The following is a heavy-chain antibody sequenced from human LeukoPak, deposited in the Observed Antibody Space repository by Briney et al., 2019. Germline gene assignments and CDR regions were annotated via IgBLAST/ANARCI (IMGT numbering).Heavy chain of an antibody. CDR1: GYTFTSYG. CDR3: ARALSNHIYYYYGMDV. V-gene: IGHV1-18*01. Sequence: ASVKVSCKASGYTFTSYGISWVRQAPGQGLEWMGWISAYNGNTNYAQKLQGRVTMTTDTSTSTAYMELRSLRSDGTAVYYCARALSNHIYYYYGMDVWGQGTTVTVSS. J-gene: IGHJ6*02. D-gene: IGHD2-21*01. CDR2: ISAYNGNT.